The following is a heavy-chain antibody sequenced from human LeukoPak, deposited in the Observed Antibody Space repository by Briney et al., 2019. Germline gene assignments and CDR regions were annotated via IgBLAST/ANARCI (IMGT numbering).Heavy chain of an antibody. J-gene: IGHJ4*02. Sequence: GGSLRLSCAASGFTFSSYWMAWVRQAPGKGLEWVASIKEDGGEKYNVDSVKGRFTSSRDNAKNSLYLQMNSLTAEDTGVYYCARDYGYNNDWFGAPFDYWGQGTLVTVSS. CDR1: GFTFSSYW. CDR2: IKEDGGEK. V-gene: IGHV3-7*01. CDR3: ARDYGYNNDWFGAPFDY. D-gene: IGHD3-9*01.